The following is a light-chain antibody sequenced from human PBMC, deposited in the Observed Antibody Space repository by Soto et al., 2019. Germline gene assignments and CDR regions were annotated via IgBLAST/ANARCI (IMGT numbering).Light chain of an antibody. Sequence: QSVLTQPASVSGSPGQSITISCTGTSSDVGFYNYVSWYQHHPGKAPKLMIYDVSNRPSGVSDRFSGSKSGNTASLTISGLQADDEADYYCSSYTSTNTLFAFGTGTKVTVL. CDR1: SSDVGFYNY. J-gene: IGLJ1*01. CDR2: DVS. CDR3: SSYTSTNTLFA. V-gene: IGLV2-14*03.